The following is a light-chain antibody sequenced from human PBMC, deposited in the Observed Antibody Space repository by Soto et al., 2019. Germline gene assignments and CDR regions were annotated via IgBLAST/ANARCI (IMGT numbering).Light chain of an antibody. CDR3: QQYGSSSIT. J-gene: IGKJ5*01. CDR1: QSVGSIY. Sequence: IVLTQSPGTLYLSPGERATLSCRASQSVGSIYLAWYQQRPGQAPRLLIYGASNRATGIPVRFSGSGSGTDFTLTISGLEPEDFAVYYCQQYGSSSITFGQGTRLEIK. CDR2: GAS. V-gene: IGKV3-20*01.